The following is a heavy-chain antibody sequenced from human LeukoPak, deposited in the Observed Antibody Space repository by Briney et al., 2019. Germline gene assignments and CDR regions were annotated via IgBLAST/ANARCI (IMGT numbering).Heavy chain of an antibody. D-gene: IGHD3-10*01. V-gene: IGHV1-46*01. Sequence: ASVKVSCKAFGYTFTSNYMHWVRQAPGQGPEWMGVISPSGGSTTYAQKFQGRVTLTRDMSTSTDYLELSSLRSEDTAVYYCAKDRSYYGSGRGYPHDYWGQGTLVTVSS. CDR1: GYTFTSNY. J-gene: IGHJ4*02. CDR3: AKDRSYYGSGRGYPHDY. CDR2: ISPSGGST.